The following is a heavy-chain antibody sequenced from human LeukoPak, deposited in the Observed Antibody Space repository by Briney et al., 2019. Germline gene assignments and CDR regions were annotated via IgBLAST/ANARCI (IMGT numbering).Heavy chain of an antibody. CDR1: GGSISSYY. CDR3: ARRLDYYDSSGYPDAFDI. D-gene: IGHD3-22*01. J-gene: IGHJ3*02. CDR2: IYYSGST. Sequence: SETLSLTCTVSGGSISSYYWSWIRQPPGKGLEWIGSIYYSGSTYYNPSLKSRVTISVDTSKNQFSLKLSSVTAADTAVYYCARRLDYYDSSGYPDAFDIWGQGTMVTVSS. V-gene: IGHV4-59*05.